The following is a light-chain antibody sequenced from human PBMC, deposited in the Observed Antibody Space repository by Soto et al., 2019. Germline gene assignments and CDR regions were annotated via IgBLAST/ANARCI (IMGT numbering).Light chain of an antibody. V-gene: IGKV1-5*03. CDR3: QQYNSYSRT. CDR2: KAS. Sequence: DIQMTQSPSTLCASVGGRVTVPCRASQSISSWLAWYQQKPGKAPKLLIYKASSLESGVPSRFSGSGSGTEFTLTISSLQPDDFATYYCQQYNSYSRTFGQGTKVDIK. J-gene: IGKJ1*01. CDR1: QSISSW.